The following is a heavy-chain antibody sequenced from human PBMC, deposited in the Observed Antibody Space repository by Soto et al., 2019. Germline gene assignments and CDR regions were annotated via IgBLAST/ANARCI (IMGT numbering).Heavy chain of an antibody. V-gene: IGHV1-18*04. J-gene: IGHJ3*02. CDR3: ARGALDYGDFLDAFDI. Sequence: ASVKVSCKASGYTFTGYSMHWVRQAPGQGLEWMGWISAYNGNTNYAQKLQGRVTMTTDTSTSTAYMELRSLRSDDTAVYYCARGALDYGDFLDAFDIWGQGTMVTVSS. CDR1: GYTFTGYS. D-gene: IGHD4-17*01. CDR2: ISAYNGNT.